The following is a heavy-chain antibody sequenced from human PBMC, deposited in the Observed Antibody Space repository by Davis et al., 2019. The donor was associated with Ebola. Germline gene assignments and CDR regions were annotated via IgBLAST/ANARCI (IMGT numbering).Heavy chain of an antibody. V-gene: IGHV3-7*01. D-gene: IGHD4-11*01. CDR3: ARALHYLYMDV. CDR1: GFTFSSYW. J-gene: IGHJ6*03. CDR2: IKQDGSEK. Sequence: GESLKISCAASGFTFSSYWMSWVRQAPGKGLEWVANIKQDGSEKYYVDSVKGRFTISRDNAKNSLYLQMNSLRDEDTAVYYCARALHYLYMDVWGKGTTVTVSS.